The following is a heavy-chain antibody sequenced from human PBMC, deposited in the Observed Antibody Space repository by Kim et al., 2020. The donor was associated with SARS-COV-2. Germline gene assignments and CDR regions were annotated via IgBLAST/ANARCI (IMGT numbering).Heavy chain of an antibody. Sequence: SFQGQVTISADKSISTAYLQWSSLKASDTAMYYCAREGSGSYYNPYWFDPWGQGTLVTVSS. J-gene: IGHJ5*02. D-gene: IGHD3-10*01. CDR3: AREGSGSYYNPYWFDP. V-gene: IGHV5-51*01.